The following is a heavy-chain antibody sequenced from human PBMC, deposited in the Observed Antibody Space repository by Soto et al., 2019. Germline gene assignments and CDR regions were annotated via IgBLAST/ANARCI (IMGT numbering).Heavy chain of an antibody. J-gene: IGHJ6*02. Sequence: GGALRLSCAASGFTFSNYAMHWVRQAPGKGLEWVAVISYDGSDKYNANSVKGRFTISRDNSKNTLYLQMNSLRAEDTAVYYCARDTGPNGYNYYYFGMDVWGQGTTVTVSS. CDR2: ISYDGSDK. CDR3: ARDTGPNGYNYYYFGMDV. D-gene: IGHD5-18*01. V-gene: IGHV3-30-3*01. CDR1: GFTFSNYA.